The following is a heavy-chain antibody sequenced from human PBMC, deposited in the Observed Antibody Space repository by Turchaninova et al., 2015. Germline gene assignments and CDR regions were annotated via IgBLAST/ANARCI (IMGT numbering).Heavy chain of an antibody. V-gene: IGHV2-5*02. J-gene: IGHJ4*02. Sequence: QITWKESGPTLVKPTQTLPLTCTFPGFSLTTPGVGVVWTRQPPGKALEWLALIYWDDDKRYSPSLKSRLSITKDTSKNQVVLTMTNMDPVDTATYYCARRRTYFDHWGQGTLVSVSS. CDR3: ARRRTYFDH. CDR2: IYWDDDK. CDR1: GFSLTTPGVG.